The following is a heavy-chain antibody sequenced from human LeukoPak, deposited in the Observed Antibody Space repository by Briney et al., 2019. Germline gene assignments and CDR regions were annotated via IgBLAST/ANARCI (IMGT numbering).Heavy chain of an antibody. V-gene: IGHV1-69*04. Sequence: ASVKVSCKASGGTFSSYAISWVRQAPGQGLEWMGRIIPIFGIANYAQKFQGRVTITADKSTSTAYMELSSLRSEDTAVYYCARDLSSGDYWFDYWGQGTLVTVSS. D-gene: IGHD4-17*01. CDR2: IIPIFGIA. J-gene: IGHJ4*02. CDR1: GGTFSSYA. CDR3: ARDLSSGDYWFDY.